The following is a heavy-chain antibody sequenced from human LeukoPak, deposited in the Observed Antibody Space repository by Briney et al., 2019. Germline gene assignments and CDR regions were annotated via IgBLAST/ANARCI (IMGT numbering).Heavy chain of an antibody. D-gene: IGHD3-22*01. J-gene: IGHJ4*02. CDR3: ATNYYDSSGYYGGD. V-gene: IGHV3-21*01. CDR2: ISSSSSYI. Sequence: GGSLRLSCAASGFTLSSYAMSWVRQAPGKGLEWVSSISSSSSYIYYADSVKGRFTISRDNAKNSLYLQMNSLRAEDTAVYYCATNYYDSSGYYGGDWGQGTLVTVSS. CDR1: GFTLSSYA.